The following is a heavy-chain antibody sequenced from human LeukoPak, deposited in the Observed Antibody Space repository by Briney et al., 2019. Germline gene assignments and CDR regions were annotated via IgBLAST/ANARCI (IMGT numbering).Heavy chain of an antibody. D-gene: IGHD3-10*01. CDR1: GFTFSSYW. J-gene: IGHJ4*02. CDR2: IKQDGSEK. CDR3: ASDREYYSASGSFDY. Sequence: GGSLRLSCAASGFTFSSYWMSWVRQAPGKGLEWVANIKQDGSEKYNVDSVKGRFTISRDNAKNSLYLQMNSLRGEDTAVYYCASDREYYSASGSFDYWGQGTLVTVSS. V-gene: IGHV3-7*04.